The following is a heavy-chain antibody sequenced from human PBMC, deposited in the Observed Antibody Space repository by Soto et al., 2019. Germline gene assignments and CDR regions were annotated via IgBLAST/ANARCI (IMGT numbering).Heavy chain of an antibody. Sequence: SETLSLTCTVSGGSISSGDYYWSWIRQPPGKDLEWIGYIYNSGATYYNPSLKSRVTISIDTSKNQFSLKLSSVTAADTAIYYCAKDADGGGYYYNYWGQGTMVTVSS. V-gene: IGHV4-30-4*01. D-gene: IGHD3-22*01. CDR1: GGSISSGDYY. CDR2: IYNSGAT. CDR3: AKDADGGGYYYNY. J-gene: IGHJ4*02.